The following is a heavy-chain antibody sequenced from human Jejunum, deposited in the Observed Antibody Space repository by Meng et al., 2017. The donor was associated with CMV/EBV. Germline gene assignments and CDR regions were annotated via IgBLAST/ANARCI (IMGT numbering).Heavy chain of an antibody. J-gene: IGHJ4*02. CDR2: INHRGSA. CDR1: GGSISGYY. D-gene: IGHD6-19*01. Sequence: YGGSISGYYWSWIRQSPGKGLEWIGEINHRGSANYNPSLKSRVTTSVNNSKNQVSLKLSSVTAADTAVYYCARGTYSSGWSRYYFDYWGQGTLVTVSS. V-gene: IGHV4-34*01. CDR3: ARGTYSSGWSRYYFDY.